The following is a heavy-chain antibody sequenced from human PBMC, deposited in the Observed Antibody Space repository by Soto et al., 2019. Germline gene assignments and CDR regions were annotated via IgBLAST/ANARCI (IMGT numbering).Heavy chain of an antibody. CDR2: ISSNGGST. V-gene: IGHV3-64D*06. Sequence: GGCLRLSCSASGFTFRSDAMHWVRQAAGKGLEYVSAISSNGGSTYYADSVKGRFTISRDNSKNTLYLQMSSLRAEDTAVYYCVKVGVGCSCGSGYSGLYGMDVWGQGTTVTVSS. CDR3: VKVGVGCSCGSGYSGLYGMDV. J-gene: IGHJ6*02. D-gene: IGHD2-15*01. CDR1: GFTFRSDA.